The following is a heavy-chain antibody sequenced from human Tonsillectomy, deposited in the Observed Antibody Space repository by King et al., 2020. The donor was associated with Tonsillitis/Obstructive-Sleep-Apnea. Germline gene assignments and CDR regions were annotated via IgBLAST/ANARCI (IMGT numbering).Heavy chain of an antibody. CDR3: ARGSRTTDYYYYHYMDV. CDR2: IIPVFGTP. J-gene: IGHJ6*03. CDR1: GGTFNTYP. D-gene: IGHD4-11*01. Sequence: QLVQSGAEVKKPGSSVRVSCKPSGGTFNTYPIIWVRQAPGQGLEWMGGIIPVFGTPNYAQKFHGRVTITADESTSTAYMELSSMGSEETAVYYCARGSRTTDYYYYHYMDVWGKGTTVTVSS. V-gene: IGHV1-69*12.